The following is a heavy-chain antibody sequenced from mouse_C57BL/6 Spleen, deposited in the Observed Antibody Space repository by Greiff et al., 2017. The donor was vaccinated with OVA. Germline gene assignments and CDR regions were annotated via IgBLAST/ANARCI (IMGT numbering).Heavy chain of an antibody. Sequence: VKLMESDAELVKPGASVKISCKVSGYTFTDHTIHWMKQRPEQGLEWIGYIYPREGSHKYNAKFKGKATWTADKSSSTAYMQLNSLTSEDSAVYFCARRGNYVRAMDYWGQGTSVTVSS. CDR1: GYTFTDHT. CDR2: IYPREGSH. V-gene: IGHV1-78*01. D-gene: IGHD2-1*01. CDR3: ARRGNYVRAMDY. J-gene: IGHJ4*01.